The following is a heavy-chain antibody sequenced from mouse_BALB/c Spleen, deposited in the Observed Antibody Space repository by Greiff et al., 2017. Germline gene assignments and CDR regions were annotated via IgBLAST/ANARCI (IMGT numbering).Heavy chain of an antibody. CDR1: GYSITSGYY. J-gene: IGHJ3*01. CDR2: ISYDGSN. CDR3: AREDDGYYGFY. D-gene: IGHD2-3*01. V-gene: IGHV3-6*02. Sequence: EVQLQESGPGLVKPSQSLSLTCSVTGYSITSGYYWNWIRQFPGNKLEWMGYISYDGSNNYNPSLKNRISITRDTSKNQFFLKLNSVTTEDTATYYCAREDDGYYGFYWGQGTLVTVSA.